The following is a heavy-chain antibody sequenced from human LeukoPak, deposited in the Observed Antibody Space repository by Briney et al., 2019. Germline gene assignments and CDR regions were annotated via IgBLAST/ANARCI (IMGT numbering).Heavy chain of an antibody. V-gene: IGHV4-34*01. CDR1: GGSFSGYY. J-gene: IGHJ6*03. CDR3: ARLLRLGYCSSTSCYGGYSYGTGGYYYYYMDV. D-gene: IGHD2-2*01. CDR2: INHSGST. Sequence: PSETLSLTCAVYGGSFSGYYWSWIRQPPGKGLEWIGEINHSGSTNYNPSLKSRVTLSVDTSKNQFSLKLSSVTAADTAVYYCARLLRLGYCSSTSCYGGYSYGTGGYYYYYMDVWGKGTTVTVSS.